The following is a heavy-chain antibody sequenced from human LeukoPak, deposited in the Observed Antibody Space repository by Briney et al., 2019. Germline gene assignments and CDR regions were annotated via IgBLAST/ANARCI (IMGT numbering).Heavy chain of an antibody. CDR2: IIPILGIA. D-gene: IGHD2-15*01. V-gene: IGHV1-69*02. Sequence: EASVKVSCKASGGTFSSYTISWVRQAPGQGLEWMGRIIPILGIANYAQKFQGRVTITADKSTSTAYMELSSLRSEDTAVYYCARKGYCSGGSCYSRGAFDIWGQGTMVTVSS. CDR3: ARKGYCSGGSCYSRGAFDI. CDR1: GGTFSSYT. J-gene: IGHJ3*02.